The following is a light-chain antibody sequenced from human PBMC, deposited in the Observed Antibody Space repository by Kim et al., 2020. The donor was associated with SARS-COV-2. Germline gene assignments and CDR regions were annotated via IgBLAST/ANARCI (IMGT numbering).Light chain of an antibody. J-gene: IGLJ3*02. V-gene: IGLV1-44*01. CDR3: VAWDDSLKGPV. Sequence: ELTQPPSASGTPGQRVTISCSGSNSNIGSKTVSWYQQLPGTAPKLLIYNNNQRPSGVPDRFSGSKSGTSASLAISGLQSEDEAEYYCVAWDDSLKGPVFGGGTQLTVL. CDR1: NSNIGSKT. CDR2: NNN.